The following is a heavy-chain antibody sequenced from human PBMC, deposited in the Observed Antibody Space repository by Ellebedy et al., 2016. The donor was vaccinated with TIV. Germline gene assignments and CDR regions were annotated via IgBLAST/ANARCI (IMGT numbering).Heavy chain of an antibody. CDR2: LTTGGVT. CDR3: ASSRYHYYVGNTIFAY. D-gene: IGHD3-10*02. J-gene: IGHJ4*02. Sequence: GESLKISCVVSGFTFSTYAMRWFRQAPGKGLEWVSALTTGGVTFYADSVKGRSTISRDNSKNTLYLQVNSLRPEDTAVYYCASSRYHYYVGNTIFAYWGQGTLVTVSS. V-gene: IGHV3-23*01. CDR1: GFTFSTYA.